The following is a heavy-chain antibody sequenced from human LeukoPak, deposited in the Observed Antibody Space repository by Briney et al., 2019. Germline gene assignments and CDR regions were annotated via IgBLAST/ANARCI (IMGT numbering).Heavy chain of an antibody. J-gene: IGHJ4*02. Sequence: PGGSLRLSCAASGFTFSNYAMSWVRQAPGKGLEWVSAISDSGRSSYYADSVKGRFTISRDNSKNTVYLQMNSLRAEDTAVYYCAKWFAQGGSGRYVDYWGQGTLVTVSS. CDR3: AKWFAQGGSGRYVDY. CDR1: GFTFSNYA. CDR2: ISDSGRSS. V-gene: IGHV3-23*01. D-gene: IGHD3-10*01.